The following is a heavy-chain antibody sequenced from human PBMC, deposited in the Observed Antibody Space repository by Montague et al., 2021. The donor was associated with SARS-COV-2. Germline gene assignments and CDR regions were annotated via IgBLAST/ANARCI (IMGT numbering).Heavy chain of an antibody. V-gene: IGHV6-1*01. CDR3: VRSQYSNTWFCDY. Sequence: CAISGDSVVELRRSWNWTPPYPPSRAHFVGRLFFKKKRFHHYAPSVEGRITVNADASKNHFSLQLTSVTPEDSAKYFCVRSQYSNTWFCDYWGQGAQVTVSS. J-gene: IGHJ4*02. D-gene: IGHD6-6*01. CDR2: LFFKKKRFH. CDR1: GDSVVELRRS.